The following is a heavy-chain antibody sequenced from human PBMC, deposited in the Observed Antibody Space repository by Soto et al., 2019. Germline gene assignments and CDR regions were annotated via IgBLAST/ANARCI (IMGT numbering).Heavy chain of an antibody. Sequence: GGSLRLSCEASGFTFSSYSMNWVRQAPGKGLEWVSSISSSSGYIYYAGSVKGRFTVSRDNAKKSLFLQMNSLRAEDTAVYYCARGGKDIVLVPPASSVDYYMDVWGRGTTVTVSS. D-gene: IGHD2-2*01. V-gene: IGHV3-21*01. J-gene: IGHJ6*03. CDR1: GFTFSSYS. CDR3: ARGGKDIVLVPPASSVDYYMDV. CDR2: ISSSSGYI.